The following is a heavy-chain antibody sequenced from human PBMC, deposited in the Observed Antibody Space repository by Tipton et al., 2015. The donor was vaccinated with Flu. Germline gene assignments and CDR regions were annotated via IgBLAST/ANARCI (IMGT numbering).Heavy chain of an antibody. D-gene: IGHD5-12*01. V-gene: IGHV3-30*02. J-gene: IGHJ6*02. CDR1: GFPFSNYG. CDR3: AKVVVAKTHNYYGMDV. Sequence: SLRLSCAASGFPFSNYGIHWVRQAPGKGLEWVAFIHYDGSNKYYTDSVKGRFTISRDSSKTTLYLQMNSLRPEDTAVYYCAKVVVAKTHNYYGMDVWGQGTTVTVSS. CDR2: IHYDGSNK.